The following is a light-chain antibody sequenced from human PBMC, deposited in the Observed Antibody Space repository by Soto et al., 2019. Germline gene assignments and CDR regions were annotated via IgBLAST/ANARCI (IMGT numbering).Light chain of an antibody. V-gene: IGKV3-15*01. Sequence: VMKQCLATLSVSQGERATLSVRSSQSVSSNLAWYQQKPGQAPRLLIYGASTRATVIPARFSGSGSGTEFTLSMSSLYSEDLAVYYCQQYNTWPPSTFGQGTRLEIK. CDR2: GAS. CDR1: QSVSSN. J-gene: IGKJ5*01. CDR3: QQYNTWPPST.